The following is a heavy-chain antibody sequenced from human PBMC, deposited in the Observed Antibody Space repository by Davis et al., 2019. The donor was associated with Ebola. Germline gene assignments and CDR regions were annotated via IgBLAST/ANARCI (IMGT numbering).Heavy chain of an antibody. CDR2: INHSGST. J-gene: IGHJ4*02. D-gene: IGHD6-13*01. CDR1: GGSFSGYY. Sequence: MPSETLSLTCAVYGGSFSGYYWSWIRQPPGKGLEWIGEINHSGSTNYNPSLKSRVTISVDTSKNQFSLKLSSVTAADTALYYCARGRGIAAPRFDYWGQGTLVTVAS. V-gene: IGHV4-34*01. CDR3: ARGRGIAAPRFDY.